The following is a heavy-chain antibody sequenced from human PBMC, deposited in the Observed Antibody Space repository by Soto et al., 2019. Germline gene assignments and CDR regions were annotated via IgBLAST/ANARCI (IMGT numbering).Heavy chain of an antibody. J-gene: IGHJ6*02. Sequence: GGSLRLSCAASGFTFSSYGMHWVRQAPGKGLEWVAVISYDGSNKYYADSVKGRFTISRDNSKNTLYLQMNSLRAEDTAVYYCAKGPRGYCSGGSCYYGMDVWGQGTTVTVSS. D-gene: IGHD2-15*01. CDR1: GFTFSSYG. V-gene: IGHV3-30*18. CDR3: AKGPRGYCSGGSCYYGMDV. CDR2: ISYDGSNK.